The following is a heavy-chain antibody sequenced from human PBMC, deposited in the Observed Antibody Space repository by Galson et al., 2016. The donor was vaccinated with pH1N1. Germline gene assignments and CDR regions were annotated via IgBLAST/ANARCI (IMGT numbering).Heavy chain of an antibody. CDR3: AREDPSGFYSN. CDR2: IYPRDSDT. CDR1: GYTFTDYW. J-gene: IGHJ4*02. D-gene: IGHD3-22*01. V-gene: IGHV5-51*01. Sequence: QSGAEVTKSWESLKISCEASGYTFTDYWIGWVRQTPGTGLEWIGIIYPRDSDTRYRPSFQGHVTFSADESISSAYLQWSSLKASDSGIYYCAREDPSGFYSNWGQGTLVTVSS.